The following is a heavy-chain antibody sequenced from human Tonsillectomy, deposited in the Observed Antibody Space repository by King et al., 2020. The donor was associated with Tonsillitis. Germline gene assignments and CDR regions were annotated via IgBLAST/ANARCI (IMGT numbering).Heavy chain of an antibody. CDR2: ICSNGSSI. D-gene: IGHD6-6*01. CDR3: ARDEDRAARGNVFDI. V-gene: IGHV3-11*01. Sequence: VQLVESGGGLVKPGGSLRLSCAASGFTFSDYYMSWIRQAPGKGLEWVSPICSNGSSIYYVDSVKGRFTISRDNVKNSLYLQMNSLRAEDTAVYYCARDEDRAARGNVFDIWGQGTMVTVSS. CDR1: GFTFSDYY. J-gene: IGHJ3*02.